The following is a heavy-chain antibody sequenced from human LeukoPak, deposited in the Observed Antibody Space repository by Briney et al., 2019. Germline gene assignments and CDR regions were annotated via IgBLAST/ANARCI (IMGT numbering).Heavy chain of an antibody. D-gene: IGHD5-18*01. CDR1: GFTFSNYA. J-gene: IGHJ4*02. CDR3: AGRVTGYSSGYVY. CDR2: ISGSAHKI. V-gene: IGHV3-23*01. Sequence: GGSLRLSCVASGFTFSNYAMSWVRQAPEKGLDWVSVISGSAHKIRYADSVKGRFTISRDNSENTVYLQMNNLRVEDTALYYCAGRVTGYSSGYVYWGQGTLVTVSS.